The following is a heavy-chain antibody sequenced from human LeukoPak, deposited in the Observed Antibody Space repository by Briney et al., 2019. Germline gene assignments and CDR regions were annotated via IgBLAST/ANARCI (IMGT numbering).Heavy chain of an antibody. CDR1: GGTFSSYA. CDR3: ARDHGSSGWYNY. J-gene: IGHJ4*02. CDR2: IIPIFGTA. D-gene: IGHD6-19*01. Sequence: SVKVSCKASGGTFSSYAISWVRQAPGQGLEWMGRIIPIFGTANYAQKFQGTVTITTDESTSTAYMELSSLRSEDTAVYYCARDHGSSGWYNYWGQGTLITVSS. V-gene: IGHV1-69*05.